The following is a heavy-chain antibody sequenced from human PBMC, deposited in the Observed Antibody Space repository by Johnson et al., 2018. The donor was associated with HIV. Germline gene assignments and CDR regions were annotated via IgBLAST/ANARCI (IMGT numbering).Heavy chain of an antibody. V-gene: IGHV3-30*19. CDR3: ARDRGTVTTAQMAFDI. J-gene: IGHJ3*02. Sequence: QVQLVESGGGLVQPGRSLRLSCAASGFTFSSYGMHWVRQAPGKGLEWVAVISYDGNNKYYADSVKGRFTISRDNSKNTLYLQMNSLRAEDTAVYYCARDRGTVTTAQMAFDIWGQGTMVTVSS. CDR2: ISYDGNNK. CDR1: GFTFSSYG. D-gene: IGHD4-17*01.